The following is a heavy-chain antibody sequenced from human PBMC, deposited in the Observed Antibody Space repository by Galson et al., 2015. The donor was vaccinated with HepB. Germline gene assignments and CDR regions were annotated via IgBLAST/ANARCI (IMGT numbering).Heavy chain of an antibody. CDR1: GYTFTSYG. Sequence: SVKVSCKASGYTFTSYGMHWVRQAPGQRPEWMGWINVGNGNTKYLQKFQGRVTITRDTSASTAYMELGSLRSEDTAVYYCARGTYSGISYYFDYWGQGTLVTVSS. V-gene: IGHV1-3*01. CDR2: INVGNGNT. D-gene: IGHD1-26*01. CDR3: ARGTYSGISYYFDY. J-gene: IGHJ4*02.